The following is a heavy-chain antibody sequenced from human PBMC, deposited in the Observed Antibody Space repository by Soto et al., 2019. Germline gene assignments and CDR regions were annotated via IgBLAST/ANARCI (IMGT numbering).Heavy chain of an antibody. CDR2: IYYSGST. V-gene: IGHV4-31*03. D-gene: IGHD3-16*01. Sequence: QVQLQESSPGLVKPSQTLSLTCTVSGGSISSGGYYWSWIRQHPGKGLEWIGYIYYSGSTYYNPSLKSRVTISVDTSKNQFSLKLSYVTAADTAVYYCARVGSKTLYYFDYWGQGTLVTASS. CDR1: GGSISSGGYY. J-gene: IGHJ4*02. CDR3: ARVGSKTLYYFDY.